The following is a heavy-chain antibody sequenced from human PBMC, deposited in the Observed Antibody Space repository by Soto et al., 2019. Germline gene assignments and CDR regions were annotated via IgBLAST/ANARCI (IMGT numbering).Heavy chain of an antibody. Sequence: EVQLLESGGGLIQPGGSLRLSCAASGFTFSSYALSWVRQAPGKGLQCVSTVSGNGLSTYYADSVKGRFTISRDTSRNTLYLQMNSLRAEDTAVYSCAKVQGSGSGLYYFYYSGMDVWGQGTTVTFSS. D-gene: IGHD3-10*01. V-gene: IGHV3-23*01. CDR2: VSGNGLST. CDR1: GFTFSSYA. CDR3: AKVQGSGSGLYYFYYSGMDV. J-gene: IGHJ6*02.